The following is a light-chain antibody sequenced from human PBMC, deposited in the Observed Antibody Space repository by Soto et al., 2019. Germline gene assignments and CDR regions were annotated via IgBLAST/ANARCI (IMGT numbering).Light chain of an antibody. CDR3: QQYNSYSGLT. Sequence: DIPMTQSPSTLSGSVGDRVTITCRASQSISNLLAWYQQKPGKAPKLLIYKASTLESGVPSRFSGSGSGTEFTLTISSLQPDDFATYYCQQYNSYSGLTFGGGTKVEIK. J-gene: IGKJ4*01. CDR2: KAS. CDR1: QSISNL. V-gene: IGKV1-5*03.